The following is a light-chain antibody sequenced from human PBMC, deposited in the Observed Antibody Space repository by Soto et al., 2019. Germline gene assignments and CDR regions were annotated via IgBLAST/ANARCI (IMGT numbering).Light chain of an antibody. J-gene: IGKJ3*01. CDR1: QSVSSSN. V-gene: IGKV3-20*01. CDR2: GAS. CDR3: QQYGRSPFT. Sequence: EIVLTQSPATLSLSPGERATLSCRASQSVSSSNLAWYQQRPGQAPRVVIYGASTRATGIPERFSGSGSGTDFTLTISRLEPEDFAVYYCQQYGRSPFTFGPGTKVDIK.